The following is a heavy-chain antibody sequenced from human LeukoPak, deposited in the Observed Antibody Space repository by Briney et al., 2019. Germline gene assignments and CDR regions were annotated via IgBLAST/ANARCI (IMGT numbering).Heavy chain of an antibody. J-gene: IGHJ4*02. V-gene: IGHV4-4*02. CDR3: SRESGAFSPFGY. CDR2: ISLSGLT. Sequence: PSETLSLTCGVSGGSLSSTNWRSRVRQPPGQGLEWIGEISLSGLTNYNPSLKSRVTMSLDKSKNHLSLNLSSVTAADTAVYYCSRESGAFSPFGYWGQGTLVTVSS. D-gene: IGHD1-26*01. CDR1: GGSLSSTNW.